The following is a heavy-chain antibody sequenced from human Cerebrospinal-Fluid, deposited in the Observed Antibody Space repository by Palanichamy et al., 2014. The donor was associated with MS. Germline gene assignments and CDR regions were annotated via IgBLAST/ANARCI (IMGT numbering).Heavy chain of an antibody. Sequence: EVLLVESGGGLVQPGGSLRLSCTASGFTFSSYWMTWVRQAPGKGLEWVANIKEDGTEKHYVGSVKGRFTISRDNANDSLHLQMNSLRVEDTAVYYCVREGSLASYFDYWGQGTLVTVSS. CDR2: IKEDGTEK. CDR3: VREGSLASYFDY. J-gene: IGHJ4*02. D-gene: IGHD3-10*01. CDR1: GFTFSSYW. V-gene: IGHV3-7*01.